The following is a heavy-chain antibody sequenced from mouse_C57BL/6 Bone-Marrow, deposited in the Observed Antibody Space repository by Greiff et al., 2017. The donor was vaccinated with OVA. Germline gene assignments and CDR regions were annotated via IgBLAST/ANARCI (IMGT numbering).Heavy chain of an antibody. CDR1: GYTFTSYW. D-gene: IGHD2-1*01. Sequence: QVQLKQPGAELVKPGASVKLSCKASGYTFTSYWMHWVKPRPGQGLEWIGMIHPNSGSTNYNEKFKSKATLTVDKSSSTAYMQLSSLTSEDSAVYYCAREYYGNYEGVYWGQGTTLTVSS. J-gene: IGHJ2*01. CDR2: IHPNSGST. CDR3: AREYYGNYEGVY. V-gene: IGHV1-64*01.